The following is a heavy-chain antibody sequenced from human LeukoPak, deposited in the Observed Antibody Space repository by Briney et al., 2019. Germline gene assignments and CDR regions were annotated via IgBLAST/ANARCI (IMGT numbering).Heavy chain of an antibody. CDR3: ARCRRGLFWYFDL. CDR2: IYHSGST. D-gene: IGHD3/OR15-3a*01. Sequence: PSETLSLTCTVSGGSISSGGYYWSWIRQPPGKGLEWIGYIYHSGSTYYNPSLKSRVTISVDRSKNQFSLKLSSVTAADTAVYYCARCRRGLFWYFDLWGRGTLVTVSS. J-gene: IGHJ2*01. CDR1: GGSISSGGYY. V-gene: IGHV4-30-2*02.